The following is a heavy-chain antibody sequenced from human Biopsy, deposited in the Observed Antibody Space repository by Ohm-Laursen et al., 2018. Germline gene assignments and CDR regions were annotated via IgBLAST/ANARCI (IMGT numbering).Heavy chain of an antibody. D-gene: IGHD1-26*01. CDR1: GGSTSNYF. CDR2: FRFEDRT. V-gene: IGHV4-59*01. Sequence: SETLSLTCSVSGGSTSNYFWTWIRQPPGKGLEWIGYFRFEDRTSYNSSLKSRVTISADTSKNQFSLRLSSVTAADTAVYYCALGGGSYVNFDYWGQGTLVTVS. J-gene: IGHJ4*02. CDR3: ALGGGSYVNFDY.